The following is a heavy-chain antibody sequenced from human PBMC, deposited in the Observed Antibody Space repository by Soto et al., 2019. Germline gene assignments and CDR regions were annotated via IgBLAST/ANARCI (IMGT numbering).Heavy chain of an antibody. V-gene: IGHV3-30*03. CDR1: GFTFSSYV. CDR3: ARGRHGSYGLGHFLNNWFDP. Sequence: GGFLRLSCAASGFTFSSYVMHWVRQAPGKGLEWVAVISYDGSNKYYADSVKGRFTISRDNSKNTLYLQMNSLRAEDTAVYYCARGRHGSYGLGHFLNNWFDPWGQGTLVTVSS. D-gene: IGHD1-26*01. J-gene: IGHJ5*02. CDR2: ISYDGSNK.